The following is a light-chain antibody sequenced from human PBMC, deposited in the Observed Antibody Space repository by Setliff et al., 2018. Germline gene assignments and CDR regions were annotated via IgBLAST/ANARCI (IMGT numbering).Light chain of an antibody. V-gene: IGLV2-8*01. J-gene: IGLJ1*01. CDR1: SSDVGGYNF. Sequence: QSALTQPPSASGSPGQSVTISCTGTSSDVGGYNFVAWYQQHPGKAPKLMIYEVSKRPSGVPDRFSGSKSGNTASLTVSGLQAEDGADYFCCSYAASYNPYVFGTGTKATVL. CDR3: CSYAASYNPYV. CDR2: EVS.